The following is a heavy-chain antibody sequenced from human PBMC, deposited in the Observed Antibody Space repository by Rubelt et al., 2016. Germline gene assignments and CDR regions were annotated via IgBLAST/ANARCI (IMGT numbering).Heavy chain of an antibody. V-gene: IGHV3-48*01. J-gene: IGHJ6*02. Sequence: EVQLEESGGGLVQPGGSLRLSCAASGFTFSSYWMSWVRQAPGKGLEWVSYISSSSSTIYYADSVKGRFTISRDNAKNSLYLQMNSLRAEDTAVYYCARGGQVGMDVWGQGTTVTVSS. CDR2: ISSSSSTI. D-gene: IGHD3-10*01. CDR3: ARGGQVGMDV. CDR1: GFTFSSYW.